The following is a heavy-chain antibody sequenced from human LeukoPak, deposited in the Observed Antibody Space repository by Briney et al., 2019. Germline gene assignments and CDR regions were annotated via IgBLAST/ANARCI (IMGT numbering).Heavy chain of an antibody. CDR3: ARDYYDSSGYFGFDP. J-gene: IGHJ5*02. V-gene: IGHV4-59*01. CDR2: IYYSGST. CDR1: GGSFSDYY. Sequence: SETLSLTCAVYGGSFSDYYWSWIRQPPGKGLEWIGYIYYSGSTNYNPSLKSRVTISVDTSKNQFSLKLSSVTAADTAVYYCARDYYDSSGYFGFDPWGQGTLVTVSS. D-gene: IGHD3-22*01.